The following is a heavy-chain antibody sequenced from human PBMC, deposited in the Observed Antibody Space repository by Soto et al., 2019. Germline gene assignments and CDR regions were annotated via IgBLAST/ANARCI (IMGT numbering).Heavy chain of an antibody. Sequence: QVQLQESGPGLVKPSETLSLTCTVSGGSISSYYWSWIRQPPGKGLEWIGYIYYSGSTNYNPSLKSRVTISVDTSKNQFSLKLSSVTAADTAVYYCARHRNPRGPPDYYFDYWGQGTLVTVSS. J-gene: IGHJ4*02. CDR3: ARHRNPRGPPDYYFDY. D-gene: IGHD3-10*01. V-gene: IGHV4-59*08. CDR2: IYYSGST. CDR1: GGSISSYY.